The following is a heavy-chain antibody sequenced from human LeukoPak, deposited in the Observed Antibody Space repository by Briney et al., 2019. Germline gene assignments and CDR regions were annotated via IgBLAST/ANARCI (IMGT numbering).Heavy chain of an antibody. V-gene: IGHV3-23*01. CDR2: ISGSGGST. J-gene: IGHJ4*02. Sequence: GGSLRLSCAASGFTFSSYAMSWVRQAPGKGLEWVSAISGSGGSTYYADSVKGRFTISRDNSKNTLYLQMNSLRAEDTAVYYCAKELVATSFVMTTVTPFDYWGQGTLVTVSS. D-gene: IGHD4-17*01. CDR1: GFTFSSYA. CDR3: AKELVATSFVMTTVTPFDY.